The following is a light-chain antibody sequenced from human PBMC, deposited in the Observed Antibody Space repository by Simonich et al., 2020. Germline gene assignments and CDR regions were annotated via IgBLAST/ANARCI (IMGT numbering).Light chain of an antibody. V-gene: IGLV2-14*01. CDR2: DVS. CDR3: SSYTSSSTVV. CDR1: SSDVGGYNY. Sequence: QSALTQPPSASGSPGQSVTISCTGTSSDVGGYNYVSWYQQHPGKAPKLMIYDVSKLPSGVSNRFSGSKSGNTAYLTISGLQAEDEADYYCSSYTSSSTVVFGGGTKLTVL. J-gene: IGLJ2*01.